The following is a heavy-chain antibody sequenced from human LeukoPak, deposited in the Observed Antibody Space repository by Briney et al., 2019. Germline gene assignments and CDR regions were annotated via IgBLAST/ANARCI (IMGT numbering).Heavy chain of an antibody. CDR3: ARRPINCIITNCYVDY. Sequence: ASVKVSCKASVYAFTNFYIHWVRQAPGQGLEWMGWMNPNSGDTSYAREFQDRVTMTRDTSLSTAYMELSRLRSDDTAVYFCARRPINCIITNCYVDYWGQGTLVTVSS. CDR2: MNPNSGDT. V-gene: IGHV1-2*02. J-gene: IGHJ4*02. D-gene: IGHD2-2*01. CDR1: VYAFTNFY.